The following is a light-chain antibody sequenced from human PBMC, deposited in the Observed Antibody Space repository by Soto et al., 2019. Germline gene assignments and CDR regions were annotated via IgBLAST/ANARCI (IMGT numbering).Light chain of an antibody. Sequence: QPVLTQPPSASGSPGQSVTISCTGTSSDVGGYNYVSWYQQHPGKAPKFMIYEVSKRPSGVPDRFSGSKSGNTASLTVSGLQAEDEADYYCSSYAGSNFVVFGGGTKLTVL. CDR3: SSYAGSNFVV. V-gene: IGLV2-8*01. J-gene: IGLJ2*01. CDR1: SSDVGGYNY. CDR2: EVS.